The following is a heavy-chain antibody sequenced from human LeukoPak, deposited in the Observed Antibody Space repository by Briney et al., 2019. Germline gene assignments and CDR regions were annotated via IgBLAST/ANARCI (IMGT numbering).Heavy chain of an antibody. CDR2: ISARGDAT. V-gene: IGHV3-23*01. CDR1: GFTFNSHA. CDR3: SRGTTDYDS. J-gene: IGHJ5*02. D-gene: IGHD4-17*01. Sequence: GGSLRLSCAASGFTFNSHAMNWLRQAPGRGLEWISLISARGDATYYAGSVKGRFTISRDNSKDTLFLHMNSLRAEDTAFYYCSRGTTDYDSWGQGTLVTVSS.